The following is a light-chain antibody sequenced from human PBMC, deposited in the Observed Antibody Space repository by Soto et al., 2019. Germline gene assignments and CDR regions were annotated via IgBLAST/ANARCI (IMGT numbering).Light chain of an antibody. CDR2: GNS. Sequence: QSVLTQPPSVSGAPGQRVTISCTGSSSNIGAGYDVHWYQQLPGTVPKLLIYGNSNRPSGVPDRFSGSKSGTSASLAITGLQAEDEADYYCQSYDGSLSYVFGTGTKVTVL. J-gene: IGLJ1*01. V-gene: IGLV1-40*01. CDR1: SSNIGAGYD. CDR3: QSYDGSLSYV.